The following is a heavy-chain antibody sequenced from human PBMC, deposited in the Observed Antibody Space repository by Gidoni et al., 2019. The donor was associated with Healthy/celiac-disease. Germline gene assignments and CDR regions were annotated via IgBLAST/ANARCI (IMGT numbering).Heavy chain of an antibody. Sequence: VQLVEPGRGVVKPGSSLRLSCASAGFTVSSYGLHWVRQAPGKGLEWVAVISYDGSNKYYADSVKGRFTISRDNSKNTRYLQRNSLRAEDTAVYYCAKGYYYDSRPQTDWDQGTLVTVSS. CDR2: ISYDGSNK. D-gene: IGHD3-22*01. CDR3: AKGYYYDSRPQTD. V-gene: IGHV3-30*18. CDR1: GFTVSSYG. J-gene: IGHJ4*02.